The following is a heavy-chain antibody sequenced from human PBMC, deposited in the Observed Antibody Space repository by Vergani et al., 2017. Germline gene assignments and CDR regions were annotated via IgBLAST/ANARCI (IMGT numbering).Heavy chain of an antibody. V-gene: IGHV3-30*04. D-gene: IGHD2-2*01. J-gene: IGHJ4*02. Sequence: QVQLVESGGGVVQPGRSLRLSCAASGFTFSSYAMHWVRQAPGKGLEWVAVISYDGSNKYYADSVKGRFTISRDNSKNTLYLQMNSLRAEDTAVYYCARDYIVVVPAAILYYWGQGTLVTVSS. CDR1: GFTFSSYA. CDR3: ARDYIVVVPAAILYY. CDR2: ISYDGSNK.